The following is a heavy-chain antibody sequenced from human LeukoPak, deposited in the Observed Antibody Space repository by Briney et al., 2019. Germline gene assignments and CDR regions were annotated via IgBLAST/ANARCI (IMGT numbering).Heavy chain of an antibody. J-gene: IGHJ4*02. CDR1: GVTINSYH. Sequence: SENLSLNCTVSGVTINSYHWSWLRQPAGQGLEWIGRIYSSGSTNYNPSLKSRVSMSVDTSKNQFSLKLTSVTAADTAVYYCARGGKATVVTMWGQGILVTVSS. V-gene: IGHV4-4*07. D-gene: IGHD4-23*01. CDR2: IYSSGST. CDR3: ARGGKATVVTM.